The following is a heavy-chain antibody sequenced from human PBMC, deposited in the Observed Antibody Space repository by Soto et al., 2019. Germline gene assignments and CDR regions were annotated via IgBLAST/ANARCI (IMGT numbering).Heavy chain of an antibody. CDR3: AKSASDYGDYEDYFDY. CDR2: ISGSGGST. CDR1: GFTFSSYA. D-gene: IGHD4-17*01. V-gene: IGHV3-23*01. Sequence: GGSLRLSCAASGFTFSSYAMSWVRQAPGKGLEWVSAISGSGGSTYYADSVKGRFTISRDNSKNTLYLQMNSLRAEDTAVYYCAKSASDYGDYEDYFDYWGQGTLVTVSS. J-gene: IGHJ4*02.